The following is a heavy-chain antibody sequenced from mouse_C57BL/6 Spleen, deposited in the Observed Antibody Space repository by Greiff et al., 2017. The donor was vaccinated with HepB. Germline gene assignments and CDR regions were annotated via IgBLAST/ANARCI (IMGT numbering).Heavy chain of an antibody. CDR1: GFTFTDYY. CDR2: IRNKANGYTT. Sequence: EVQVVESGGGLVQPGGSLSLSCAASGFTFTDYYMSWVRQPPGKALEWLGFIRNKANGYTTEYSGSVKGRFTISRDNSQSILYLQMNALGAEDSATYYCASVTCYYAMDYWGQGTSVTVSS. J-gene: IGHJ4*01. CDR3: ASVTCYYAMDY. V-gene: IGHV7-3*01.